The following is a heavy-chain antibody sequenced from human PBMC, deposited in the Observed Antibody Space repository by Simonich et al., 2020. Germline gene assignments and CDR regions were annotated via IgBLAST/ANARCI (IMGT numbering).Heavy chain of an antibody. V-gene: IGHV4-38-2*01. Sequence: QVQLQESGPGLVKPSETLSLTCAVSGYSISSGYYWGWIRQPPGKGLEWIGSIYHSGSTTYNPSIKIRVTIAVDTSKNQFSLKLSSVTAADTAVYYCARVGYSNYYYYGMDVWGQGTTVTVSS. CDR2: IYHSGST. J-gene: IGHJ6*02. CDR1: GYSISSGYY. CDR3: ARVGYSNYYYYGMDV. D-gene: IGHD6-13*01.